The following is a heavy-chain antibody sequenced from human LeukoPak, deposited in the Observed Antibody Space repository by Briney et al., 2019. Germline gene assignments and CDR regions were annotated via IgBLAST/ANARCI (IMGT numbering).Heavy chain of an antibody. CDR2: IHHSGST. D-gene: IGHD6-13*01. CDR3: ARTSSSSWYVP. Sequence: PSETLSLTCAVSGASISSSYWWSWVRQPPGKGLEWIGEIHHSGSTKYNPSLKSRVTISVDTSKNQFSLKLSSVTAADTAVYYCARTSSSSWYVPWGQGTLVTVSS. V-gene: IGHV4-4*02. CDR1: GASISSSYW. J-gene: IGHJ5*02.